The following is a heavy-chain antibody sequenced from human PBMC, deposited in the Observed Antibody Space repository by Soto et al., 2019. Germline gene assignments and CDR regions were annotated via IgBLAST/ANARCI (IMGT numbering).Heavy chain of an antibody. V-gene: IGHV3-53*01. J-gene: IGHJ4*02. CDR3: ARAFGGSYDY. CDR2: IYSSGPT. CDR1: GFTVSSYY. D-gene: IGHD1-26*01. Sequence: GGSLRLSCAASGFTVSSYYMNWVRLVPEKGLEWVSVIYSSGPTFYADSVRGRFTISRDISKNTLYLHMNSLRVEETAVYYCARAFGGSYDYWGQGTRVTVSS.